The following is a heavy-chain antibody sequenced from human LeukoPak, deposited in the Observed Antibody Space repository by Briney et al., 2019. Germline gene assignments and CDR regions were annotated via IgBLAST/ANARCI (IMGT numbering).Heavy chain of an antibody. D-gene: IGHD5-12*01. CDR1: GFIFSNYW. J-gene: IGHJ4*02. CDR2: INQDGSKE. Sequence: GGSLRLSCTASGFIFSNYWMTWARQAPGKGLEWVAQINQDGSKEYYIDSVKARFSISRDNARNSLSLQMNSLRAEDTAVYYCVRDGGVGGYDLLDYWGQGTLVTVSS. CDR3: VRDGGVGGYDLLDY. V-gene: IGHV3-7*01.